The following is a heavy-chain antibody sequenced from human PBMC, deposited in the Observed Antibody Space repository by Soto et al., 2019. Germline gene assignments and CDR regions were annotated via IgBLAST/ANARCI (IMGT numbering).Heavy chain of an antibody. Sequence: QVQLVQSGAEVKKPGASVKVSCKASGYTFTSYGISWVRQAPGQGLERMGWISAYNGNTNYAQKLQGRVTMTTDTSTSTAYMELRSLRSDDTAVYYCARDRVVVPAANYYYYYGMDVWGQGTTVTVSS. D-gene: IGHD2-2*01. J-gene: IGHJ6*02. CDR2: ISAYNGNT. CDR1: GYTFTSYG. V-gene: IGHV1-18*01. CDR3: ARDRVVVPAANYYYYYGMDV.